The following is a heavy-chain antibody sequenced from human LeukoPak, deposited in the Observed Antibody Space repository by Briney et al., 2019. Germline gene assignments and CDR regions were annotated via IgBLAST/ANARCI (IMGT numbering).Heavy chain of an antibody. CDR3: AKYNYDSSGRYFDY. Sequence: GGSLRLSCVVSGFTFSNYVMIWVRQAPGKGLEWVSTILSSGGSAYYADSVKVRFTISRDNSKNRLFLQMNSLRAEDTAVYYCAKYNYDSSGRYFDYWGQGTLVTVSS. CDR2: ILSSGGSA. CDR1: GFTFSNYV. J-gene: IGHJ4*02. D-gene: IGHD3-22*01. V-gene: IGHV3-23*01.